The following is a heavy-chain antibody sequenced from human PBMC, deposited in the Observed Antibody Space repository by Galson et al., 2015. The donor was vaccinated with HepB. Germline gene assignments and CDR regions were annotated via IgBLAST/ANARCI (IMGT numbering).Heavy chain of an antibody. J-gene: IGHJ3*02. CDR2: IIPIFGTP. Sequence: SVKVSCKASGGTFSSYTISWVRQAPGQGLECLGGIIPIFGTPRYAQKFQGRVTITADESTSTVYMELGSLTSEDTAIYYCARDWDSIAAADRRPGGFDIWGQGTLVTVSS. CDR3: ARDWDSIAAADRRPGGFDI. D-gene: IGHD6-13*01. V-gene: IGHV1-69*13. CDR1: GGTFSSYT.